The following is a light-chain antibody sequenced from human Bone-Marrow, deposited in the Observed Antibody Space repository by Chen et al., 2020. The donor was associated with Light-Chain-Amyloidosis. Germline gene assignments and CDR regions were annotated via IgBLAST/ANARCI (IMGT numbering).Light chain of an antibody. J-gene: IGLJ1*01. CDR3: QVWDRSSDQFV. CDR1: NIGGKT. V-gene: IGLV3-21*04. CDR2: YDS. Sequence: SFVLTQPPSVSVAPGKTASIACGGDNIGGKTVHWYHQKSGQAPVLVIFYDSARPSGVPERFSGSNAGNLATLTISGVEAGDEGDYYCQVWDRSSDQFVFGTGTKVSVL.